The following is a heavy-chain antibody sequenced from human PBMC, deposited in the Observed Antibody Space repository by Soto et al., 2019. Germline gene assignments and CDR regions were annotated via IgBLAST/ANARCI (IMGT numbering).Heavy chain of an antibody. J-gene: IGHJ6*02. CDR1: GFTFSSYW. D-gene: IGHD6-13*01. CDR3: ARGESGQQLVLSDCYYYGMDV. V-gene: IGHV3-7*01. Sequence: GGSLRLSCAASGFTFSSYWMSWVRQAPGKGLEWVANIKQDGSEKYYVDSVKGRFTISRDNAKNSLYLQMNSLRAEDTAVYYCARGESGQQLVLSDCYYYGMDVWGQGTMVTVSS. CDR2: IKQDGSEK.